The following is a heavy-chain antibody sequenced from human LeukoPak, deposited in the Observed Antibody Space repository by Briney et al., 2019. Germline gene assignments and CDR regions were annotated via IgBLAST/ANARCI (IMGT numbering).Heavy chain of an antibody. J-gene: IGHJ4*02. CDR1: GGSISSYY. D-gene: IGHD6-19*01. CDR3: ARVPIPAMYSSGWYCDY. Sequence: PSXTLSLTCTVSGGSISSYYWSWIRQPPGKGLEWIGYIYYSGSTNYNPSLKSRVTISVDPSKNQFSLKLSSVTAADTAVYYCARVPIPAMYSSGWYCDYWGQGTLVTVSS. CDR2: IYYSGST. V-gene: IGHV4-59*01.